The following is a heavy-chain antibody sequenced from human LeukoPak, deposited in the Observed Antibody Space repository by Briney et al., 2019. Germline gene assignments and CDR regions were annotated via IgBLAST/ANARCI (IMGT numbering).Heavy chain of an antibody. Sequence: GESLKISCKGSGYSFTTYWIAWVRQMPGKGLEWMGIIYPGDSNTRYSPSFQGQVTISVDRSISTAYLQWSSLKASDTAIYYCARRGSKNWFDPWGQGTQVTVSS. CDR2: IYPGDSNT. D-gene: IGHD5-12*01. J-gene: IGHJ5*02. CDR1: GYSFTTYW. V-gene: IGHV5-51*01. CDR3: ARRGSKNWFDP.